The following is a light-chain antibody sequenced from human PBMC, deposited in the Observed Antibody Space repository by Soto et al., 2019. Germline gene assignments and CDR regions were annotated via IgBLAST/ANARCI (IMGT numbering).Light chain of an antibody. J-gene: IGLJ3*02. CDR3: SSYTTSTTRV. V-gene: IGLV2-14*01. Sequence: QSALTQPASVSGSPGQSITISCTGTGSDVGFYNYISWYQQHPGTAPKLLIYEVSNRPSGVSDRFSGSKSGNTASLTISGLQAEDEADYYCSSYTTSTTRVFGGGTKLTVL. CDR2: EVS. CDR1: GSDVGFYNY.